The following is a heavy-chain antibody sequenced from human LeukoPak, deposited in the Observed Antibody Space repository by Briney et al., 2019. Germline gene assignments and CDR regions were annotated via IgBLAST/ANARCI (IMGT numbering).Heavy chain of an antibody. CDR1: GYSFTSYW. V-gene: IGHV5-51*01. J-gene: IGHJ4*02. Sequence: GESLKISCKGSGYSFTSYWIGWVRQMPGKGLEWMGIISPGDSDIRYSPSFQGQVALSVDKSINTAYLLLDHLKASDTATYYCARLTIPRHNYGSERSYFFDYWGQGTLVTVSS. D-gene: IGHD3-10*01. CDR2: ISPGDSDI. CDR3: ARLTIPRHNYGSERSYFFDY.